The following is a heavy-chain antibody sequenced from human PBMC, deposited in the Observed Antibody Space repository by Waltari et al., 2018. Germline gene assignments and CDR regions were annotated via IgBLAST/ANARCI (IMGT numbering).Heavy chain of an antibody. CDR3: ASSSTSLRWFDP. D-gene: IGHD2-2*01. Sequence: QLQLQESGSGLVKPSQTLSLTCAVSGGSISSGGYSWSWIRQPPGKGLEWIGYIYLSGSTYYNPSLKSRVTISVDRSKNQFSLKLSSVTAADTAVYYCASSSTSLRWFDPWGQGTLVTVSS. J-gene: IGHJ5*02. CDR1: GGSISSGGYS. V-gene: IGHV4-30-2*01. CDR2: IYLSGST.